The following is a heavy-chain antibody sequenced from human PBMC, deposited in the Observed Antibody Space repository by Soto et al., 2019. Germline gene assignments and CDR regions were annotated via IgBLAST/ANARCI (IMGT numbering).Heavy chain of an antibody. Sequence: GGSLRLSCAASGFTFSSYSMNWVRHAPGKGLEWVSSISSSSSYIYYADSVKGRFTISRDNAKNSLYLQMNSLRAEDTAVYYCAREWGGSGSYYPAYYYYGMDVWGQGTTVTVS. D-gene: IGHD3-10*01. V-gene: IGHV3-21*01. CDR2: ISSSSSYI. CDR3: AREWGGSGSYYPAYYYYGMDV. CDR1: GFTFSSYS. J-gene: IGHJ6*02.